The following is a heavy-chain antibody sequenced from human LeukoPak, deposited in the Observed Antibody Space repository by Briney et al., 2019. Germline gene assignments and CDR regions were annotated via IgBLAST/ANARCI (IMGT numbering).Heavy chain of an antibody. CDR1: GGSISSYY. CDR2: IYYSGST. Sequence: SETLSLTCTVSGGSISSYYWSWIRQPPGKGLEWIGYIYYSGSTNYNPSLKSRVTISVDTSKNQFSLKLSSVTAADTAVYYCARVMGNGTVAKGYFDYWGQGTLVTVSS. J-gene: IGHJ4*02. D-gene: IGHD4-17*01. V-gene: IGHV4-59*01. CDR3: ARVMGNGTVAKGYFDY.